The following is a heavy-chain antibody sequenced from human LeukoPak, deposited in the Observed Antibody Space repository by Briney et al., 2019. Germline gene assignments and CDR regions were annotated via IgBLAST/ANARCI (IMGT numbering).Heavy chain of an antibody. Sequence: GGSLRLSCAASGFTFSSYWMSWVHQAPGKGLEWVANIKQDGSEKYYVDSVKGRFTISRDNAKNSLYLQMNSLRAEDTAVYYCARDPLCSGGSCYSDWGQGTLVTVSS. V-gene: IGHV3-7*03. J-gene: IGHJ4*02. CDR1: GFTFSSYW. CDR2: IKQDGSEK. CDR3: ARDPLCSGGSCYSD. D-gene: IGHD2-15*01.